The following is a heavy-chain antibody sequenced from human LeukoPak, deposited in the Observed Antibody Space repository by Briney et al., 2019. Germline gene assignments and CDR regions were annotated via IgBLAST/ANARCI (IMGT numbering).Heavy chain of an antibody. Sequence: PGGSLRLSCAASGLTFNNYALSWVRQAPGKGLEWVSAISINGDGTYYADSVKGRFTISRDNSKDTLYLQMNSLRTEDTAVYYCAKDLLFPRFGSEYWGQGTLVTVSS. CDR3: AKDLLFPRFGSEY. CDR2: ISINGDGT. D-gene: IGHD3-10*01. CDR1: GLTFNNYA. V-gene: IGHV3-23*01. J-gene: IGHJ4*02.